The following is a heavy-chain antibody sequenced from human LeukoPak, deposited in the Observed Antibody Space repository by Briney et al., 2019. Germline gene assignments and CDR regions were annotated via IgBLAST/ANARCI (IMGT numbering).Heavy chain of an antibody. J-gene: IGHJ4*02. D-gene: IGHD3-22*01. CDR2: IRYDGSNK. CDR1: GFTFSSYG. CDR3: AKASAMIVVVSKHFDY. V-gene: IGHV3-30*02. Sequence: GGSLRLSCAASGFTFSSYGMHWVRQAAGKGLEWVSFIRYDGSNKYYADSVKGRFTISRDNSKNTLYLQMNSLRAEDTAVYYCAKASAMIVVVSKHFDYWGQGTLVTVSS.